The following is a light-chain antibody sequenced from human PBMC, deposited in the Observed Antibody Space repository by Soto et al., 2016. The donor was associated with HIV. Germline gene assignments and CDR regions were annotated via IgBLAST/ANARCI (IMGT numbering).Light chain of an antibody. J-gene: IGLJ2*01. V-gene: IGLV3-21*03. Sequence: SYVLTQPPSVSVAPGKTARITCGGNNIGSKTVHWCQQKPGQAPVLVVYDDSHRPSGIPERFSGSNSGNTAALTTSRVDAGDEADYYCQVWDSPEVVFGGGTKLTVL. CDR3: QVWDSPEVV. CDR2: DDS. CDR1: NIGSKT.